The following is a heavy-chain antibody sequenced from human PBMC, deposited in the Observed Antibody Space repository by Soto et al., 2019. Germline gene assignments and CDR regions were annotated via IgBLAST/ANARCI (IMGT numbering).Heavy chain of an antibody. V-gene: IGHV3-30*18. CDR2: ISYDGSNK. Sequence: LRLSCAASGFTFSSYGMHWVRQAPGKGLEWVAVISYDGSNKYYADSVKGRFTISRDNSKNTLYLQMNSLRAEDTAVYYCANVLRLDYWGQGTLVTVSS. CDR1: GFTFSSYG. CDR3: ANVLRLDY. D-gene: IGHD2-8*01. J-gene: IGHJ4*02.